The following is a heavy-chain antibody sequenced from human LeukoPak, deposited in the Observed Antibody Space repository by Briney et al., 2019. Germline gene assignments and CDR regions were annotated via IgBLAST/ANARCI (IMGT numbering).Heavy chain of an antibody. D-gene: IGHD3-10*01. J-gene: IGHJ4*02. CDR2: ISSSSSTI. Sequence: PGGSLRLSCAASGFTFSSYGMNWVRQAPGKGLEWVSYISSSSSTIYYADSVKGRFTISRDNAKNSLYLQMNSLRAEDTAVYYCATVPDVTYYYGSGSYYDWGQGTLVTVSS. CDR3: ATVPDVTYYYGSGSYYD. CDR1: GFTFSSYG. V-gene: IGHV3-48*01.